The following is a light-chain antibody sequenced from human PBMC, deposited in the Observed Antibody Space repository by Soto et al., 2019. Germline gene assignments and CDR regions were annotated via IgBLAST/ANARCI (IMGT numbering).Light chain of an antibody. V-gene: IGKV1-5*03. Sequence: DIQMTQSPSTLSASVGDRVTITCRAGQSIRSWLAWYQQKPGKAPKLLIDKASSLQSGVPSRFSGSGSGTEFTLTISSLQPDDFATYYCHQYKTYWTFGHGTKVDIK. CDR2: KAS. J-gene: IGKJ1*01. CDR1: QSIRSW. CDR3: HQYKTYWT.